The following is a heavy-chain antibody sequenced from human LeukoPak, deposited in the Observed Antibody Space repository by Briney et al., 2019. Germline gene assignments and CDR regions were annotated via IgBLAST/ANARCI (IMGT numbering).Heavy chain of an antibody. Sequence: GASVKVSCKASGYTFTGYYMHWVRQAPGQGLEWMGWINPNSGGTNYAQKFQGRVTMTRDTSISTAYMELSRLRSDDTAVYYCARVRVVPALGGSWFDPWGQGTLVTVSS. D-gene: IGHD2-2*01. J-gene: IGHJ5*02. V-gene: IGHV1-2*02. CDR1: GYTFTGYY. CDR3: ARVRVVPALGGSWFDP. CDR2: INPNSGGT.